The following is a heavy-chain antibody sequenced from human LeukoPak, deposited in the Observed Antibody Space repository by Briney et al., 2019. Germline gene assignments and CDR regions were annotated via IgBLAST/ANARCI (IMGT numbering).Heavy chain of an antibody. Sequence: GGSLRLSCAASGFTFSSYSMNWVRQAPGKGLEWVSYISSSSSTIYYADSVKGRFTISRDNAKNSLYLQMNSLRAEDTAVYYCAKDSTAAGLYWGQGTLVTVSS. D-gene: IGHD6-13*01. V-gene: IGHV3-48*01. CDR1: GFTFSSYS. CDR3: AKDSTAAGLY. CDR2: ISSSSSTI. J-gene: IGHJ4*02.